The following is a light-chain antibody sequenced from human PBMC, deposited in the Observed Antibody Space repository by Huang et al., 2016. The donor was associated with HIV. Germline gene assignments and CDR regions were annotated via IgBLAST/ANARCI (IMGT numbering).Light chain of an antibody. Sequence: DILMTQSPAFPAVSLGERATINCRSSRSIFYSSNNKNYLALYQQKPGQPPKLLIACASTRESGVPDRFSGSGSGTDFTLTISSLQAEDVAFYYCQQYYTSPFTFGPGTKVDVK. CDR2: CAS. V-gene: IGKV4-1*01. CDR1: RSIFYSSNNKNY. CDR3: QQYYTSPFT. J-gene: IGKJ3*01.